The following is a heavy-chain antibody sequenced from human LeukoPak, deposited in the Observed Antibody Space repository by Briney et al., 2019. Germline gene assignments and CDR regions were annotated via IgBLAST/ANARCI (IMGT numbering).Heavy chain of an antibody. CDR3: ARHFVWGSFKFPYYYYYMDV. Sequence: SETLSLTCTVSDYSISSGYGYYWGWIRQPPGKGLEWIGSIYYSGSTYYNPSLKSRVTISVDTSKNQFSLKLSSVTAADTAVYYCARHFVWGSFKFPYYYYYMDVWGKGTTVTISS. V-gene: IGHV4-39*01. D-gene: IGHD3-16*01. CDR2: IYYSGST. J-gene: IGHJ6*03. CDR1: DYSISSGYGYY.